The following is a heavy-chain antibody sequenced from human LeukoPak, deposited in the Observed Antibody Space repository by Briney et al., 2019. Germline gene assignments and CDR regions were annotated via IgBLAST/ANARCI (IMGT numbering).Heavy chain of an antibody. Sequence: ASVKVSCKASGYTFTSYGISWVRQAPGQGLEWMGWISAYNGNTKYAQKLQGRVTMTTDTSTSTAYMELRSLRSDDTAVYFCARGFPPRMYYDRSGYYSYYFDYWGQGTLVTVSS. CDR2: ISAYNGNT. V-gene: IGHV1-18*01. CDR1: GYTFTSYG. J-gene: IGHJ4*02. CDR3: ARGFPPRMYYDRSGYYSYYFDY. D-gene: IGHD3-22*01.